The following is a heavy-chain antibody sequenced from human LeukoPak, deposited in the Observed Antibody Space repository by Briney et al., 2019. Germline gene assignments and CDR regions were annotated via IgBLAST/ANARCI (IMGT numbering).Heavy chain of an antibody. V-gene: IGHV3-43D*03. CDR2: ISWDGSST. CDR3: AKDMTASHSGNSAAVDS. Sequence: GGSLRLSCAASGFTFDDYAMHWVRRAPGEGLEWVSLISWDGSSTYYADSVKGRFTISRDNSKNSLFLQMNSLRAEDTALYYCAKDMTASHSGNSAAVDSWGQGTLVTVSS. CDR1: GFTFDDYA. J-gene: IGHJ4*02. D-gene: IGHD4-23*01.